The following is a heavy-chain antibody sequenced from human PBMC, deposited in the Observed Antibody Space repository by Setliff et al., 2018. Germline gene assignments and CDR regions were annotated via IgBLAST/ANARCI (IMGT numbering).Heavy chain of an antibody. CDR1: GYNFAESI. J-gene: IGHJ4*02. CDR2: ISAYNGHT. CDR3: LRLVRYCTTIACHRTLGEEV. V-gene: IGHV1-18*01. D-gene: IGHD2-8*01. Sequence: GASVKVSCKASGYNFAESIVSWVRQAPGQGLEWMGWISAYNGHTYSAQKFQARVTLTTDTSTNMAYMELRSLRSDDTAIYYCLRLVRYCTTIACHRTLGEEVWGQGTLVTVSS.